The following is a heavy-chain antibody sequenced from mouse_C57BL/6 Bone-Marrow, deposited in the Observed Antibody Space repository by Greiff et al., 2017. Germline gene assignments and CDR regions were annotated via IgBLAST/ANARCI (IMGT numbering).Heavy chain of an antibody. D-gene: IGHD1-1*01. CDR1: GFTFSDFY. Sequence: EVKLVESGGGLVQSGRSLRLSCATSGFTFSDFYMAWVRQAPGKGLEWIAASRNKANDYTTAYSASVKGRFIVSRDTSQSILYLQMNALRAEDTAMYYCARDAAFYNGSSYWDFDVWGTGTTVTVSS. CDR2: SRNKANDYTT. CDR3: ARDAAFYNGSSYWDFDV. J-gene: IGHJ1*03. V-gene: IGHV7-1*01.